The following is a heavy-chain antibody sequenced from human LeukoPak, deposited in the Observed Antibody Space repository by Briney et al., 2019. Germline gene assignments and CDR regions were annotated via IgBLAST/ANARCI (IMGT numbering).Heavy chain of an antibody. CDR2: IYYTGST. V-gene: IGHV4-59*08. CDR3: ARTYDFWSGYQVGWFDP. D-gene: IGHD3-3*01. J-gene: IGHJ5*02. CDR1: GDSISSYY. Sequence: SETLSPTCTFSGDSISSYYWSWIRQPPGKGLEWIGYIYYTGSTKYNPSLKSRVTISVDTSKNQFSLKLSSVTAADTAVYYCARTYDFWSGYQVGWFDPWGQGTLVTVSS.